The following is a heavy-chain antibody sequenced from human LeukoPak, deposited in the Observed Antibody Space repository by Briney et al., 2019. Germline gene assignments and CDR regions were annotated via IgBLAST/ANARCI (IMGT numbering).Heavy chain of an antibody. CDR2: IYHSGST. V-gene: IGHV4-30-2*01. Sequence: KASQTLSLTCAVSGGSISSGGYSWSWIRQPPGKGLEWIGYIYHSGSTYYNPSLKSRVTVSVDTSKNQFSLKLSSVTAADTAVYYCARHHDSGYDFYFLAYWGQGTLVIVSS. CDR1: GGSISSGGYS. CDR3: ARHHDSGYDFYFLAY. D-gene: IGHD5-12*01. J-gene: IGHJ4*02.